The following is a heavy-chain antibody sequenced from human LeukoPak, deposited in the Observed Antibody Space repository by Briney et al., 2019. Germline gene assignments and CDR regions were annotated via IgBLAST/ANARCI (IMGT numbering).Heavy chain of an antibody. CDR2: IYTSGST. J-gene: IGHJ6*02. CDR3: ASLYYDSIGYSDYYGMDV. D-gene: IGHD3-22*01. V-gene: IGHV4-61*02. CDR1: GGSISSGSYY. Sequence: SETLSLTCTVSGGSISSGSYYWSWIRQPAGKGLEWIGRIYTSGSTNYNPSLKSRVTISVDTSKNQFSLKLSSVTAADTAVYYCASLYYDSIGYSDYYGMDVWGQGTTVTVSS.